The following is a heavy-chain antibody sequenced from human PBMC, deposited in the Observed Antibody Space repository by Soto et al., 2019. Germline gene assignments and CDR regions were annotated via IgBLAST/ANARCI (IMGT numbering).Heavy chain of an antibody. CDR3: ARAPGAYVDTAMVSFDY. V-gene: IGHV3-30-3*01. CDR1: GFTFSSYA. J-gene: IGHJ4*02. CDR2: ISYDGSNK. D-gene: IGHD5-18*01. Sequence: QVQLVESGGGVVQPGRSLRLSCAASGFTFSSYAMHWVRQAPGKGLEWVAVISYDGSNKYYADSVKGRFTISRDNSKNTRYLQMNSLRAEDTAVYYCARAPGAYVDTAMVSFDYWGQGTLVTVSS.